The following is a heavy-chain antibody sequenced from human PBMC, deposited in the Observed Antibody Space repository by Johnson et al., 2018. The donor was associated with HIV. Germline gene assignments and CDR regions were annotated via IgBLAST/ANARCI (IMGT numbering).Heavy chain of an antibody. CDR3: AKDLTWEMQDAFDI. Sequence: EQLVESGGTVVRPGGSLRLSCAASGFTFDNYGMSWVRQAPGKGLEWVSGINWNGGTTGYADSVKGRFTISRDNAKKSLYLQMNSLRAEDTALYYCAKDLTWEMQDAFDIWGQGTMVTVSS. CDR2: INWNGGTT. J-gene: IGHJ3*02. D-gene: IGHD1-26*01. V-gene: IGHV3-20*04. CDR1: GFTFDNYG.